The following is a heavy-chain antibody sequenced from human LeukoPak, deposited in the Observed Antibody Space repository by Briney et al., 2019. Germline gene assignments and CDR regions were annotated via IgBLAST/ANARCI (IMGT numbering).Heavy chain of an antibody. V-gene: IGHV3-48*02. CDR2: ISTMSSTK. Sequence: GGSLRLSCAASGFTFDDYGMSWVRQAPGKGLEWVSYISTMSSTKYYADSVKGRFTISRDSAQNSLYLQMNSLRDEDTAIYYCARGKIGYYYGDSDGFWGQGTLVTVSS. CDR1: GFTFDDYG. D-gene: IGHD4-17*01. CDR3: ARGKIGYYYGDSDGF. J-gene: IGHJ4*02.